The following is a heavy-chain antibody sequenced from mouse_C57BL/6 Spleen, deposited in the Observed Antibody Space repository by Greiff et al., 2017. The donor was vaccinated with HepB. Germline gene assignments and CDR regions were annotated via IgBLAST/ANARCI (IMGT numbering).Heavy chain of an antibody. CDR2: ISSGSSTI. Sequence: EVQVVESGGGLVKPGGSLKLSCAASGFTFSDYGMHWVRQAPEKGLEWVAYISSGSSTIYYADTVKGRFTISRDNAKNTLFLQMTSLRSEDTAMYYCARRGALYYYGSSYVYWYFDVWGTGTTVTVSS. D-gene: IGHD1-1*01. CDR3: ARRGALYYYGSSYVYWYFDV. J-gene: IGHJ1*03. CDR1: GFTFSDYG. V-gene: IGHV5-17*01.